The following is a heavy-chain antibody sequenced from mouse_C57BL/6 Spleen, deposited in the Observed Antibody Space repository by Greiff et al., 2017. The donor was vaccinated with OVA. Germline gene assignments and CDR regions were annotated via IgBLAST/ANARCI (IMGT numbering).Heavy chain of an antibody. Sequence: EVKLMESGGGLVKPGGSLKLSCAASGFSFSDYGMHWVRQAPEKGLEWVAYISSGSSTIYYADTVKGRFTISRDNAKNTLFLQMTSLRSEDAAKYYGARRDYRGGYFDYWGQGTTLTVSA. CDR1: GFSFSDYG. V-gene: IGHV5-17*01. CDR3: ARRDYRGGYFDY. CDR2: ISSGSSTI. D-gene: IGHD2-4*01. J-gene: IGHJ2*01.